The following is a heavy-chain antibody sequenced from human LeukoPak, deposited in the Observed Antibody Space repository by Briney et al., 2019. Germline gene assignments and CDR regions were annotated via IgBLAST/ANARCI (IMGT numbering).Heavy chain of an antibody. Sequence: GGSLRLSCAASGFTFSNYGMHWVRQAPGKGLEWVAVIWHDGSNKYYADSVKGRFTISRDNAKNKLYLQMNSLRAEDTAVYYCARDGFCSSSSCYPLKWFDPWGQGTLVTVSS. D-gene: IGHD2-2*03. CDR3: ARDGFCSSSSCYPLKWFDP. J-gene: IGHJ5*02. CDR1: GFTFSNYG. CDR2: IWHDGSNK. V-gene: IGHV3-33*01.